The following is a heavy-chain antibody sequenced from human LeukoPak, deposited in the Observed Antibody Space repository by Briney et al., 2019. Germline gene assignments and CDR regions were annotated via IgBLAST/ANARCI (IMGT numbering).Heavy chain of an antibody. CDR3: ARAPIVGAIGESAFDI. Sequence: PSETLSLTCAVSGGPITSSNWWSWVRPPPGKGLEWIGEIFHSGGTNYNPSLKSRVSISVDKSKTQFSLKLSSVTAADTAVYYCARAPIVGAIGESAFDIWGQGTMVTVSS. V-gene: IGHV4-4*02. CDR1: GGPITSSNW. CDR2: IFHSGGT. D-gene: IGHD1-26*01. J-gene: IGHJ3*02.